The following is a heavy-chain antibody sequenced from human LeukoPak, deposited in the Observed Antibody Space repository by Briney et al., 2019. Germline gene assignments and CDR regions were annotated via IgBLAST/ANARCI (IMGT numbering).Heavy chain of an antibody. Sequence: SETLSLTCTVSSGSISSYYWSWIRQSPGKGLEWIGYIYYSGSTNYNPSLKSRLTISIDTSKTHFSLNLSSVTAADTAVYYCARHGDSLYWHFDLWGRGTLVTVSS. D-gene: IGHD4-17*01. J-gene: IGHJ2*01. CDR3: ARHGDSLYWHFDL. CDR2: IYYSGST. CDR1: SGSISSYY. V-gene: IGHV4-59*08.